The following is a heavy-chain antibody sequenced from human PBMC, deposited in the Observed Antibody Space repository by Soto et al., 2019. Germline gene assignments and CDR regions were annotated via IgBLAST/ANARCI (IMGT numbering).Heavy chain of an antibody. V-gene: IGHV3-74*01. CDR1: GFTFSSYW. D-gene: IGHD3-3*01. J-gene: IGHJ6*02. Sequence: EVQLVESGGGLVQPGGSLRLSCAASGFTFSSYWMHWVRQAPGKGLVWVSRINSDGSSTSYADSVKGRFTISRDNAKNTLYLQMNSLRAEDTAVYYCARGSIFGAGMDVWGQGTTATVSS. CDR2: INSDGSST. CDR3: ARGSIFGAGMDV.